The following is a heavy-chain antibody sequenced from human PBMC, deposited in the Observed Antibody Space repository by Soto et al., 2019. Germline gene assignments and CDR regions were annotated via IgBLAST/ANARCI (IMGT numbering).Heavy chain of an antibody. J-gene: IGHJ6*02. CDR1: GYTFSRSG. V-gene: IGHV1-18*01. D-gene: IGHD3-16*01. CDR2: INGYNGNT. CDR3: ARMGDGPYYYYGMDV. Sequence: QVQLVQSGAEVKKPGASVKVSCKASGYTFSRSGISWVRQAPGQGLEWMGWINGYNGNTNYTQKRQGRITMTSDTPTSTAYMELRSLRSDDTAVYYCARMGDGPYYYYGMDVWGQGTTVIVSS.